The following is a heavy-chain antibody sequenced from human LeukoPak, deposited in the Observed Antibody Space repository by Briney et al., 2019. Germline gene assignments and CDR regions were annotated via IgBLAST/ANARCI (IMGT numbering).Heavy chain of an antibody. V-gene: IGHV3-11*01. CDR1: GFTFSDYY. CDR3: ARANQGIAVAGQQYYFDY. J-gene: IGHJ4*02. D-gene: IGHD6-19*01. Sequence: GGSLRLSCAASGFTFSDYYMSWIRQAPGKGLEWVSYISSSGSTIYYADSVKGRFTISRDNAKNSLYLQMNSLRAEDTAVYYCARANQGIAVAGQQYYFDYWGQGTLVTVSS. CDR2: ISSSGSTI.